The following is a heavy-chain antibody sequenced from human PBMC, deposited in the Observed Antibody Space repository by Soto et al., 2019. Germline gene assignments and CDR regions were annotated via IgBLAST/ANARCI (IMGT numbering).Heavy chain of an antibody. V-gene: IGHV4-39*01. Sequence: SETLSLTCTVSGGSISSSSYFWGWIRQPPRKGLEWIGSIYYSGSTYYNQSLKSQVTVSVDTSKNLFSLKLCSVTAADTAVYYCARHPSDFWFDPWGQGTLVTVS. J-gene: IGHJ5*02. D-gene: IGHD2-21*02. CDR2: IYYSGST. CDR3: ARHPSDFWFDP. CDR1: GGSISSSSYF.